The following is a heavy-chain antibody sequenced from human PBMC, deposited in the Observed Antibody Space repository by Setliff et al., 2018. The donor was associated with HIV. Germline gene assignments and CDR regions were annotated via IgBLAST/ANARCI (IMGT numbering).Heavy chain of an antibody. CDR3: ARGHRGISACRGGYYYGLDV. V-gene: IGHV4-34*01. J-gene: IGHJ6*02. CDR2: INHSGNT. CDR1: GGSFTGYY. D-gene: IGHD1-20*01. Sequence: PSETLSLTCAVYGGSFTGYYWTWIRQPPGKGLEWIGEINHSGNTNYKPSLKSRVTISVDTSKNQFSLKLSSVTAADTAVYYCARGHRGISACRGGYYYGLDVWGQGTTVTVSS.